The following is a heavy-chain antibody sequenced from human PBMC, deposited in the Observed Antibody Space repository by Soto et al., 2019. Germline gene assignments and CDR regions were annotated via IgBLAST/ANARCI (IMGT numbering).Heavy chain of an antibody. CDR1: GFSLTTSGVG. J-gene: IGHJ4*02. D-gene: IGHD3-3*01. V-gene: IGHV2-5*02. Sequence: QITLNESGPTQVKPRQTLTLTCTFSGFSLTTSGVGVGWIRQSPGKAPEWLALIYWDDDKRYSPSLKSRLTITKDTSKNQVVLTMADLDPADTATYYCAHRVLRTVFGLVTTTVIYFDFWGREPRSPSP. CDR2: IYWDDDK. CDR3: AHRVLRTVFGLVTTTVIYFDF.